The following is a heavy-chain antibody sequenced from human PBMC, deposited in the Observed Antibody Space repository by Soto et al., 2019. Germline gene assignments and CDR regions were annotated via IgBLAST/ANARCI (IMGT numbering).Heavy chain of an antibody. CDR1: GYTFTSYG. V-gene: IGHV1-18*04. CDR2: ISAYNGNT. CDR3: ARVGDYGGNSDLDYYYYYGMDV. J-gene: IGHJ6*02. D-gene: IGHD4-17*01. Sequence: GASVKVSCKASGYTFTSYGISWVRQAPGQGLEWMGWISAYNGNTNYAQKLQGRVTMTTDTSTSTAYMELRSLRSDDTAVYYCARVGDYGGNSDLDYYYYYGMDVWGQGTTVTVSS.